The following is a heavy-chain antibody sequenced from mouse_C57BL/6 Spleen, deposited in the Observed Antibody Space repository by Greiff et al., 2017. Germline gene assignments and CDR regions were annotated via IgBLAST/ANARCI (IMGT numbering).Heavy chain of an antibody. Sequence: VQLKQSGAELVRPGASVKLSCTASGFNINDDYMHWVKQRPEQGLEWIGWIDPKNGDTEYASKFQGKATITADTSSNTAYLQLSSLTSEDSAVYYCTYLLPFDYWGQGTTLTVSS. CDR3: TYLLPFDY. V-gene: IGHV14-4*01. J-gene: IGHJ2*01. CDR2: IDPKNGDT. D-gene: IGHD6-1*01. CDR1: GFNINDDY.